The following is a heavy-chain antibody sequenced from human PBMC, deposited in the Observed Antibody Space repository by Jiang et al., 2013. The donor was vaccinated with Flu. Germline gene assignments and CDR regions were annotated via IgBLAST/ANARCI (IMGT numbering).Heavy chain of an antibody. V-gene: IGHV4-59*01. D-gene: IGHD1-20*01. Sequence: PGLVKPSETLSLTCTVSGGSISSYYWSWIRQPPGKGLEWIGYIYYSGSTNYNPSLKSRVTISVDTSKNQFSLKLSSVTAADTAVYYCARVPLGDITEDYYYYGMDVWGKGTTVTVSS. CDR1: GGSISSYY. CDR2: IYYSGST. CDR3: ARVPLGDITEDYYYYGMDV. J-gene: IGHJ6*04.